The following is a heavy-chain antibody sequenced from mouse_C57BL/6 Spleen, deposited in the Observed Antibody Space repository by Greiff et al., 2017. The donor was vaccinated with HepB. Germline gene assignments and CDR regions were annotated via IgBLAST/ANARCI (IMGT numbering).Heavy chain of an antibody. CDR3: VRGLRPEIFFAY. CDR1: GFSFNTYA. D-gene: IGHD2-4*01. Sequence: EVKLVESGGGLVQPKGSLKLSCAASGFSFNTYAMNWVRQAPGKGLEWVARIRSKSNNYTTYYADSVKDRFTISRDDSASMLYLQMNNLKTEDTAVYYCVRGLRPEIFFAYWGQGTLVTVSA. J-gene: IGHJ3*01. CDR2: IRSKSNNYTT. V-gene: IGHV10-1*01.